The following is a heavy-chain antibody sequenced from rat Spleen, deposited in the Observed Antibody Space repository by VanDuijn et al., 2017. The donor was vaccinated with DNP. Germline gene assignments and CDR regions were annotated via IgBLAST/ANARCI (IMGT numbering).Heavy chain of an antibody. D-gene: IGHD1-12*03. J-gene: IGHJ3*01. V-gene: IGHV5-58*01. CDR1: GFTFSNSW. CDR3: ATSGYGYDGYPFAY. CDR2: INDDGGTT. Sequence: EVQLVETGGGLVQPGRSLKLSCVASGFTFSNSWMYWIRQAPGKGLEWIGSINDDGGTTYYRDSVKGRFTISRDNAKNTLFLQMDSLRSEDTATYYCATSGYGYDGYPFAYWGHGTLVTVSS.